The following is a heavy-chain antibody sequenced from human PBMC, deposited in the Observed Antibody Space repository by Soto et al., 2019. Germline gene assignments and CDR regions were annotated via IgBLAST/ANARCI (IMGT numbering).Heavy chain of an antibody. CDR3: ARILYSNYDYYYYGMDV. Sequence: GGSLRLSCAASGFTFSSYGMHWVRQAPGKGLEWVAVIWYDGSNKYYADSVKGRFTISRDNSKNTLYLQMNSLRAEDTAVYYCARILYSNYDYYYYGMDVWGQGTTVTVSS. CDR1: GFTFSSYG. V-gene: IGHV3-33*01. D-gene: IGHD4-4*01. J-gene: IGHJ6*02. CDR2: IWYDGSNK.